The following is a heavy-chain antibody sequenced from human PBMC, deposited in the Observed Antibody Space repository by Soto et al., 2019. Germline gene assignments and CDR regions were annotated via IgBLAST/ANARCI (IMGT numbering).Heavy chain of an antibody. D-gene: IGHD3-22*01. CDR1: GGSVSSGSYY. CDR2: IYYSGST. V-gene: IGHV4-61*01. J-gene: IGHJ4*02. Sequence: SETLSLTCTVSGGSVSSGSYYWSWIRQPPGKGLEWIGYIYYSGSTNYNPSLKSRVTISVDTSKNQFSLKLSSVTAADTAVYYCASSLNYYDSSGYYYAFDYWGQGTLVTVSS. CDR3: ASSLNYYDSSGYYYAFDY.